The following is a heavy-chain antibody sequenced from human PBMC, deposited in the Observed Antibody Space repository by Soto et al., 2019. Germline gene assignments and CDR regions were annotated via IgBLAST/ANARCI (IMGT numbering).Heavy chain of an antibody. V-gene: IGHV2-70*11. CDR3: ARIRAPNRTGMDV. CDR1: GFSLSTSGMS. Sequence: SGPTLVNPTQTLTLTCTFSGFSLSTSGMSVSWIRHPPGKALEWLARIDWDDDKYYSTSLKTRLTISKDTSKNQVVLTMTNMDPVDTATYYCARIRAPNRTGMDVWGQGTTVTVSS. CDR2: IDWDDDK. J-gene: IGHJ6*02.